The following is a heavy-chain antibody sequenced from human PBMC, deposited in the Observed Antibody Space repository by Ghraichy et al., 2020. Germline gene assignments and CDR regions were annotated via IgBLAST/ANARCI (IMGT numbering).Heavy chain of an antibody. V-gene: IGHV4-59*01. CDR1: GGSISSYY. CDR2: IYYSGST. J-gene: IGHJ4*02. Sequence: SETLSLTCTVSGGSISSYYWSWIRQPPGKGLEWIGYIYYSGSTNYNPSLKSRVTISVDTSKNQFSLKLSSVTAADTAVYYCARRDSSSWYGGFDYWGQGTLVTVSS. D-gene: IGHD6-13*01. CDR3: ARRDSSSWYGGFDY.